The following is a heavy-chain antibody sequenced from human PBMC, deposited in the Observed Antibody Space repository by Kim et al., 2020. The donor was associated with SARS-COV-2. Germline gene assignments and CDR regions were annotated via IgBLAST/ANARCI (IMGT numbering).Heavy chain of an antibody. V-gene: IGHV3-30*04. Sequence: GGSLRLSCAASGFSYSDYTMHWVRQAPGKGLEWVAFIAFDGDQKFFADFAKGRFTVSRDNSQNTMYLEMRSLKAEDTAVYYCTRDHPLCSGGTSPPNYYYCAMDVWGPGTTVTASS. CDR3: TRDHPLCSGGTSPPNYYYCAMDV. CDR2: IAFDGDQK. CDR1: GFSYSDYT. J-gene: IGHJ6*01. D-gene: IGHD2-15*01.